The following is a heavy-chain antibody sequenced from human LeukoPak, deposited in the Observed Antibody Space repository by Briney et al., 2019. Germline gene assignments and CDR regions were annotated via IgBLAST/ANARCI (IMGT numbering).Heavy chain of an antibody. J-gene: IGHJ5*02. V-gene: IGHV3-49*03. Sequence: GGSLRLSCTASGFTFADYAMSWFRQAPGKGLEWVSFIRSKVFGGTTEYAASVKGRFTISRDDSKRIAYLQTTSLKTEDTAVYYCTRERVRGYSDGDPGSWGQGTLVTVSS. CDR3: TRERVRGYSDGDPGS. CDR1: GFTFADYA. CDR2: IRSKVFGGTT. D-gene: IGHD5-18*01.